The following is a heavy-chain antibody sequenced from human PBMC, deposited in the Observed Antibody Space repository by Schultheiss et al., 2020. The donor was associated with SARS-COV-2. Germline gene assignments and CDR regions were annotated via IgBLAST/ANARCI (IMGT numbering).Heavy chain of an antibody. J-gene: IGHJ3*02. Sequence: ASVKVSCKASGYTFTGYYMHWVRQAPGQGLEWMGWINPNSGGTNYAQKFQGRVTMTRDTSISTAYMELSRLRSDDTAVYYCARDRGYNWNDVFAFDIWGQGTMVTVSS. CDR1: GYTFTGYY. CDR2: INPNSGGT. V-gene: IGHV1-2*02. D-gene: IGHD1-1*01. CDR3: ARDRGYNWNDVFAFDI.